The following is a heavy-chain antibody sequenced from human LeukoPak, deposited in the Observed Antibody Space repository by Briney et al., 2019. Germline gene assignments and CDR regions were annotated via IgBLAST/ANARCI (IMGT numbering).Heavy chain of an antibody. V-gene: IGHV4-30-2*01. J-gene: IGHJ3*02. CDR2: IYHSGST. Sequence: KPSQTLSLTCAVSGGSISSGGYSRSWIRQPPAKGLEWIGYIYHSGSTYYNPSLKSRVTISVDRSKNQFSLKLSSVTAADTAVYYCARGPGGGYDSSGYYRDAFDIWGQGTMVTVSS. D-gene: IGHD3-22*01. CDR1: GGSISSGGYS. CDR3: ARGPGGGYDSSGYYRDAFDI.